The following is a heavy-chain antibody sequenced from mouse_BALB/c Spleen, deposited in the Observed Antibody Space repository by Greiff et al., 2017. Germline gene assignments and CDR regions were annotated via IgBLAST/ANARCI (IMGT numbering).Heavy chain of an antibody. CDR2: ISYSGST. D-gene: IGHD2-3*01. CDR1: GYSITSDYA. Sequence: LKESGPGLVKPSQSLSLTCTVTGYSITSDYAWNWIRQFPGNKLEWMGYISYSGSTSYNPSLKSRISITRDTSKNQFFLQLNSVTTEDTATYYCARSDGYLDYWGQGTTLTVSS. J-gene: IGHJ2*01. V-gene: IGHV3-2*02. CDR3: ARSDGYLDY.